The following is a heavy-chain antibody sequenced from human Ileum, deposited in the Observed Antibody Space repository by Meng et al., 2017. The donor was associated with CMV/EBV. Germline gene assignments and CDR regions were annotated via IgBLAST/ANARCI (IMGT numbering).Heavy chain of an antibody. CDR3: ADPPVGF. CDR2: IYSGGST. Sequence: GESLKISCAASGFTVSSNYMSWVRQAPGKGLEWVSVIYSGGSTYYADSVKGRFTISRDNSKNTLYLQMNSLRAEDTAVYFCADPPVGFWGQGTLVTVSS. V-gene: IGHV3-66*02. D-gene: IGHD4-23*01. CDR1: GFTVSSNY. J-gene: IGHJ4*02.